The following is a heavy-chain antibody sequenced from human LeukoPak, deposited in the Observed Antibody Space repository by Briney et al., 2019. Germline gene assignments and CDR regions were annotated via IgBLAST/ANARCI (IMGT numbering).Heavy chain of an antibody. D-gene: IGHD4-11*01. V-gene: IGHV3-23*01. Sequence: GGSLRLSCAASGFTFNNYLMSWVRQAPGKGLEGVSVLFTGGGRTLYADSVKGRFTISGDTPRTTLYLQMNGLRAEDTAVYYCAKECDYSPGHKFDLWGQGTLVTVSS. CDR1: GFTFNNYL. CDR3: AKECDYSPGHKFDL. J-gene: IGHJ4*02. CDR2: LFTGGGRT.